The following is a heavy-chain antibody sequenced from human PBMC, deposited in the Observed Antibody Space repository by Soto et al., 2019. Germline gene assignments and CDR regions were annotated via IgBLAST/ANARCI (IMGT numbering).Heavy chain of an antibody. V-gene: IGHV3-23*01. Sequence: EVQLLESGGGLVQPGGSLRLSCAASGFTFSSYAMNWVRQAPGKGLEWVSTISFSGVNRLYADSVKGRFTISRDNSKNTLYLQMNSLRAEDTAIYYCAKVGSGSYSAHSWGQGTLVTVSS. CDR2: ISFSGVNR. D-gene: IGHD3-10*01. CDR3: AKVGSGSYSAHS. CDR1: GFTFSSYA. J-gene: IGHJ4*02.